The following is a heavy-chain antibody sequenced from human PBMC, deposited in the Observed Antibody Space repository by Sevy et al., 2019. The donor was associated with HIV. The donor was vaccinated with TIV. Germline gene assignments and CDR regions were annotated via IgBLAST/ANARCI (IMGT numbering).Heavy chain of an antibody. CDR3: AKDYEGFSPLAHFGS. V-gene: IGHV3-23*01. CDR1: GFTFSSYA. Sequence: GGSLRLSCAASGFTFSSYAMSWVRQAPGKGLEWVSAISGSGGSTYYADSVRGRFTISRDNSENTLYLQMNSLRAEDTAIYYCAKDYEGFSPLAHFGSWGQGTLVTVSS. J-gene: IGHJ4*02. CDR2: ISGSGGST. D-gene: IGHD3-16*01.